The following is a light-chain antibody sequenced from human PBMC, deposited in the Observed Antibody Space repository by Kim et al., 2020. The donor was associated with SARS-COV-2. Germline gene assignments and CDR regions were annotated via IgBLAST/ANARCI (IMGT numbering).Light chain of an antibody. CDR1: NIGSKN. Sequence: SYELTQPLSASVALGQTARITCGGNNIGSKNVHWYQQKPGQAPVLVIYRDSNRPSGIPERFSGFNSGNTATLTISSAQAGDEADYYCQVWDSSTVVFGGGTQLTFL. J-gene: IGLJ2*01. CDR2: RDS. V-gene: IGLV3-9*01. CDR3: QVWDSSTVV.